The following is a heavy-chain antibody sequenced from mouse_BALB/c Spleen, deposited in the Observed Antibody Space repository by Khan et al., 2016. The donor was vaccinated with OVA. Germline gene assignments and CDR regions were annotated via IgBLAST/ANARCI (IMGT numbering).Heavy chain of an antibody. CDR1: GFSLTSYG. CDR3: SSHSYYGSYVPYFDV. CDR2: IWSDGHT. V-gene: IGHV2-6-1*01. D-gene: IGHD2-1*01. Sequence: QVQLKQSGPGLVAPSQSLSITCTISGFSLTSYGVHWVRQQPGKGLEWLVVIWSDGHTTYNSPPISSLSLSTDNSKSQVFLKMNSLQTDDTAMYYCSSHSYYGSYVPYFDVWGAGTTVTVSS. J-gene: IGHJ1*01.